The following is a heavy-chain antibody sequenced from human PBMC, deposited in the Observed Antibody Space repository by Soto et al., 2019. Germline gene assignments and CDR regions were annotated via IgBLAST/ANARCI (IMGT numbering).Heavy chain of an antibody. CDR1: GGSISSSSSY. V-gene: IGHV4-39*01. J-gene: IGHJ4*02. CDR3: ARHASNSSPLS. D-gene: IGHD6-6*01. CDR2: IYFNGAT. Sequence: QLQLQESGPGLVKPSETLSLTCTVSGGSISSSSSYWAWIRQPPGKGLEWIGMIYFNGATYYNPSLKSRVSISMDTSKNQFSLSLSSVTAADTAVYYCARHASNSSPLSWGQGTLVTVSS.